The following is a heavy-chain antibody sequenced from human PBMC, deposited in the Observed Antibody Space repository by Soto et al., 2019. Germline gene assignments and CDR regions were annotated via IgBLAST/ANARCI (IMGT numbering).Heavy chain of an antibody. V-gene: IGHV4-34*01. D-gene: IGHD2-21*02. CDR1: GGSFSGYY. Sequence: QVQLQQWGAGLLKPSETLSLTCAVYGGSFSGYYWSWIRQPPGKGLEWIGEINHSGSTNYNPSLKSRVTISVDTSKNQFSLKLSSVTAADTAVYYCARGRRWGLRSPQNDYWGQGTLVTVSS. J-gene: IGHJ4*02. CDR3: ARGRRWGLRSPQNDY. CDR2: INHSGST.